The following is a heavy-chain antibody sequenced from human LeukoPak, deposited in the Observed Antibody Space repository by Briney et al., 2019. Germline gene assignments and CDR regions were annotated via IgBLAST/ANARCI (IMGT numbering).Heavy chain of an antibody. CDR1: GFTFSSYA. CDR2: ISYDGSNK. J-gene: IGHJ5*02. Sequence: PGGSLRLSCAASGFTFSSYAMHWVRQAPGKGLEWVAVISYDGSNKYYADSVKGRFTISRDNSKNTLYLQMNSLRAEDTAVYYCAKGLPLGLAAAGFDPWGQGTLVTVSS. CDR3: AKGLPLGLAAAGFDP. V-gene: IGHV3-30*04. D-gene: IGHD6-13*01.